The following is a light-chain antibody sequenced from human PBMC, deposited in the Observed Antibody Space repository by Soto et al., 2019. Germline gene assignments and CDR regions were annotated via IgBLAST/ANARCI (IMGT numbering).Light chain of an antibody. V-gene: IGKV1-5*03. CDR3: QQSYATVRT. Sequence: DIQMTQSPSTLSGSVGDRVTITCRASQTISSWLAWYQQKPGKAPKLLIYKASSLESGVPSRFSGSGSGTDFTLTITSLRPEDFGIYYCQQSYATVRTFGGGTKVDIK. CDR1: QTISSW. CDR2: KAS. J-gene: IGKJ4*01.